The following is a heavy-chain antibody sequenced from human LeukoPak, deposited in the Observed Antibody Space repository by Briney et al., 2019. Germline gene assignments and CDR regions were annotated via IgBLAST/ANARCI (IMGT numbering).Heavy chain of an antibody. CDR1: GFAFSSYT. CDR2: ISDSGGGT. Sequence: GGSLRLSCAASGFAFSSYTMSWVRQAPGKGLEWVSGISDSGGGTYYADSVKGRFTISRDNSKNTLYLQMNSLGAEDTAVYYCAKVRGAGRNHDAFDIRGQGTMVTVSS. D-gene: IGHD1-14*01. CDR3: AKVRGAGRNHDAFDI. V-gene: IGHV3-23*01. J-gene: IGHJ3*02.